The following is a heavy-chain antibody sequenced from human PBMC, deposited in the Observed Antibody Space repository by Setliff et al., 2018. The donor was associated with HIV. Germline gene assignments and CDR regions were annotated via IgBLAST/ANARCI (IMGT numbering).Heavy chain of an antibody. V-gene: IGHV4-34*01. J-gene: IGHJ4*02. CDR3: AREYCSAGSCYSGR. Sequence: SETLSLTCAVYGGSFSGYYWSWIRQPPGKGLEWIGEINHSGSTNYNPSLKSRVTISVDTSKNQFSLKLSSVTAADTAVYYCAREYCSAGSCYSGRWGQGILVTV. CDR1: GGSFSGYY. D-gene: IGHD2-15*01. CDR2: INHSGST.